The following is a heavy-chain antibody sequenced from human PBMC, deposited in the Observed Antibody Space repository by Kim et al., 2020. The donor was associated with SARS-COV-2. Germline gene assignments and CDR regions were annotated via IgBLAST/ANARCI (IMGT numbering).Heavy chain of an antibody. CDR3: ARGKFGAAAGTLEDY. Sequence: GGSLRLSCAASGFTFSSYSMNWVRQAPGKGLEWVSSISSSSSYIYYADSVKGRFTISRDNAKNSLYLQMNSLRAEDTAVYYCARGKFGAAAGTLEDYWGQGTLVTVSS. CDR1: GFTFSSYS. V-gene: IGHV3-21*01. CDR2: ISSSSSYI. D-gene: IGHD6-13*01. J-gene: IGHJ4*02.